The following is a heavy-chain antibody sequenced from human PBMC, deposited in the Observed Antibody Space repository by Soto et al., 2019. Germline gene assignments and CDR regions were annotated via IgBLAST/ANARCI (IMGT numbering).Heavy chain of an antibody. CDR3: ARVCYSSTGTTLHFHGLDV. CDR2: IYPRGGST. CDR1: GYNFTRHY. Sequence: ASVKVSCKTSGYNFTRHYIHWVRQAPGQRLESMGIIYPRGGSTIYAQKFQGKVTMTRDTSTHTLYMELSRLRSEDTAIYYCARVCYSSTGTTLHFHGLDVWGQGATVTVSS. D-gene: IGHD2-21*01. J-gene: IGHJ6*02. V-gene: IGHV1-46*01.